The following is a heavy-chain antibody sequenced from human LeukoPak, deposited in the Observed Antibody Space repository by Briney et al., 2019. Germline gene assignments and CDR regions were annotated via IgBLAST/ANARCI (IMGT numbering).Heavy chain of an antibody. CDR1: RFTFSNSA. Sequence: TGGSLRLSCAASRFTFSNSAMSWVRQAPGRGLEWVSAISGSGDYTDYADSVKGRFTISRDNSKNTLYLQMNSLRAEDTAVYYCAREEMATNAFDIWGQGTMVTVSS. D-gene: IGHD5-24*01. CDR3: AREEMATNAFDI. CDR2: ISGSGDYT. V-gene: IGHV3-23*01. J-gene: IGHJ3*02.